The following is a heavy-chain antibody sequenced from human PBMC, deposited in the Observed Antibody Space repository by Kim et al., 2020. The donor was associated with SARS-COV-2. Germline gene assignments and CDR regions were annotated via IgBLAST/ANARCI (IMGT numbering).Heavy chain of an antibody. CDR3: ARGRTDSSGRYYYGMDV. J-gene: IGHJ6*02. CDR1: GGTFSSYT. Sequence: SVKVSCKASGGTFSSYTISWVRQAPGQGLEWMGRIIPILGIANYAQKFQGRVTITADKSTSTAYMELSSLRSEDTAVYYCARGRTDSSGRYYYGMDVWGQGTTVTVSS. V-gene: IGHV1-69*02. CDR2: IIPILGIA. D-gene: IGHD2-15*01.